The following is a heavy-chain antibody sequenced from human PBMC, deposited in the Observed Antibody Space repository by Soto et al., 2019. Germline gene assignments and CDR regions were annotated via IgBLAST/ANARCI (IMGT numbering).Heavy chain of an antibody. CDR3: ARVGFPGMDV. V-gene: IGHV3-48*03. CDR1: GFTFSSYE. CDR2: ISSSGSTI. J-gene: IGHJ6*02. Sequence: EVQLVESGGGLVQPGGSLRLSCAASGFTFSSYEMNCVRQAPGKGLEWVSYISSSGSTIYYADSVKGRFTISRDNAKNSLYLQMNSLRSEDTAVYYCARVGFPGMDVWGQGTTVTVSS.